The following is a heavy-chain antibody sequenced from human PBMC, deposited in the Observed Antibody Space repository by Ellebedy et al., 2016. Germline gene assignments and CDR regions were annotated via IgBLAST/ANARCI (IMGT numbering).Heavy chain of an antibody. CDR1: GGSVSSASYY. Sequence: SETLSLXXTASGGSVSSASYYWNCIRQPPGKGLEWIGYVYYGGSTNYNPSLKSRVTMSVDTSRNQFSLKLSSVTAADTAVYYCARCFDSGGYIDYWGQGTLVTVSS. D-gene: IGHD3-22*01. CDR3: ARCFDSGGYIDY. J-gene: IGHJ4*02. V-gene: IGHV4-61*01. CDR2: VYYGGST.